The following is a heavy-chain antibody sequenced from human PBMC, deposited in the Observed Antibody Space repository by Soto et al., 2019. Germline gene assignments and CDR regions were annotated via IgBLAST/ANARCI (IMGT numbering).Heavy chain of an antibody. J-gene: IGHJ5*02. Sequence: ASVKVSCKASGYTFTSYDINWVRQATGQGLEWMGWMNPNSGNTGYAQKFQGRVTMTRNTSISTAYMELSSLRSEDTAVYYCARVPLRRMKTPGIAAAGSQANNWFDPWGQGTLVTVSS. CDR1: GYTFTSYD. D-gene: IGHD6-13*01. CDR2: MNPNSGNT. V-gene: IGHV1-8*01. CDR3: ARVPLRRMKTPGIAAAGSQANNWFDP.